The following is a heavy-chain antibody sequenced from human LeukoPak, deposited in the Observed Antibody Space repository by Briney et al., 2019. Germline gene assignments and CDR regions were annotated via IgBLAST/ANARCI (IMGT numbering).Heavy chain of an antibody. CDR3: AYGLYNWNDDLRVDDY. D-gene: IGHD1-1*01. V-gene: IGHV3-21*01. Sequence: PGGSLRLSCAASGFTFSSYSMNWVRQAPGKGLEWVSSISSSSSYIYYADSVKGRFTISRDNAKNSLYLQMNSLRAEDTAVYYCAYGLYNWNDDLRVDDYWGQGTLVTVSS. CDR2: ISSSSSYI. CDR1: GFTFSSYS. J-gene: IGHJ4*02.